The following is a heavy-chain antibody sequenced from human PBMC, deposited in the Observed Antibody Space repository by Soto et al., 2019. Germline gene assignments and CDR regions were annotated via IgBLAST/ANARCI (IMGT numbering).Heavy chain of an antibody. Sequence: PGESLKISCKGSGYSFTSYWIGWVRQMPGKGLEWMGIIYPGDSDTRYSPSFQGQVTISADKSISTAYLQWSSLKASDTAMYYCARKSEGLQLNIEYYYYYGMDVWGQGTTVTVSS. CDR2: IYPGDSDT. D-gene: IGHD5-12*01. J-gene: IGHJ6*02. CDR3: ARKSEGLQLNIEYYYYYGMDV. CDR1: GYSFTSYW. V-gene: IGHV5-51*01.